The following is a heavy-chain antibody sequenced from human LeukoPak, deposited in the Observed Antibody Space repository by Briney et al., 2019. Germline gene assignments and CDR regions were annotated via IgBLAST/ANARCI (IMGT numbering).Heavy chain of an antibody. CDR2: ISYDGSNK. Sequence: PGGSLRLSCAASGFTFSSYAMHWVRQAPGKGLEWVAVISYDGSNKYYADSVKGRFTISRDNSKNTLYLQMNSLRAEDTAVYYCAREGSSSWVFDYWGQGTLVTVSS. CDR3: AREGSSSWVFDY. CDR1: GFTFSSYA. V-gene: IGHV3-30-3*01. J-gene: IGHJ4*02. D-gene: IGHD6-13*01.